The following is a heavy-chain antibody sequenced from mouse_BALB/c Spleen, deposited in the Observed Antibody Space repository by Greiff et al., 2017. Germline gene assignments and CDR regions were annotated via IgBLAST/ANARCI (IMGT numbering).Heavy chain of an antibody. CDR3: VRDEGYYYAMDY. D-gene: IGHD3-3*01. V-gene: IGHV2-9-2*01. CDR2: IWTGGGT. CDR1: GFSLTSYD. J-gene: IGHJ4*01. Sequence: QVQLQQSGPGLVAPSQSLSITCTVSGFSLTSYDISWIRQPPGKGLEWLGVIWTGGGTNYNSAFMSRLSISKDNSKSQVFLKMNSLQTDDTAIYYCVRDEGYYYAMDYWGQGTSVTVSS.